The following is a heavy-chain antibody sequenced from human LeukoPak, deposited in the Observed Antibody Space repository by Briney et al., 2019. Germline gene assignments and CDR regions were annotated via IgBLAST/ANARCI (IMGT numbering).Heavy chain of an antibody. CDR2: IYYSGST. CDR1: GGSVSSGSYY. V-gene: IGHV4-61*01. CDR3: ARGNYCSVGSCYWFDP. D-gene: IGHD2-15*01. Sequence: SETLSLTCTVSGGSVSSGSYYWSWIRQPPGKGLEWIGYIYYSGSTDYNPSLKSRVTISVDTSKNQFSLKLSSVTAADTAVYYCARGNYCSVGSCYWFDPWGQGTLVTVFS. J-gene: IGHJ5*02.